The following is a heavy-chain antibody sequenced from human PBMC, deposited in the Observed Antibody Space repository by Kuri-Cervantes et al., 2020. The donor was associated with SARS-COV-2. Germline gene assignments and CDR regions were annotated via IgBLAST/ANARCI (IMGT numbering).Heavy chain of an antibody. V-gene: IGHV4-34*01. CDR3: ARGAFRIRIQLWDGFDY. CDR1: GGSFSGYY. Sequence: SQTLSLTCAVYGGSFSGYYWSWIRQPPGKGLEWIGEINHSGSTNYNPSLKSRVTISVDTSKNQFPLKLGSVTAADTAVYYCARGAFRIRIQLWDGFDYWGQGTLVTVSS. J-gene: IGHJ4*02. CDR2: INHSGST. D-gene: IGHD5-18*01.